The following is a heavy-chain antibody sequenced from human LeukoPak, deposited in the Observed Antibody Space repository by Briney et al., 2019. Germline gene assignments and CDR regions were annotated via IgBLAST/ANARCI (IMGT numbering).Heavy chain of an antibody. J-gene: IGHJ6*03. D-gene: IGHD6-6*01. Sequence: SETLSLTCTVSGGPISTYYWSWIRQPPGKELEWIGYNSYSGSTNYNPSLKSRVTISVDTSKNQFSLKLSSVTAADTAVYYCARVSAARPRHSYYYYYYMDVWGKGTTVTVSS. CDR2: NSYSGST. CDR1: GGPISTYY. V-gene: IGHV4-59*01. CDR3: ARVSAARPRHSYYYYYYMDV.